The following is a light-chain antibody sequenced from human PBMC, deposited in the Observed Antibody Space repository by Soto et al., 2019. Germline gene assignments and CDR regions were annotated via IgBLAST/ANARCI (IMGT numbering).Light chain of an antibody. CDR2: DAA. CDR3: QKRVP. Sequence: IVLTQSPATLSLSPGERATLSCRASQSIGTYLAWYQQKPGQPPRLLIYDAANRATGIPARFSGSGSGTDFTLTISSLEPEDFAVYYCQKRVPFGGGTKVEI. J-gene: IGKJ4*01. V-gene: IGKV3-11*01. CDR1: QSIGTY.